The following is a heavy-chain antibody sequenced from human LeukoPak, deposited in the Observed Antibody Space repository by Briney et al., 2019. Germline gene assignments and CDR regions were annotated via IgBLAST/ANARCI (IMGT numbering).Heavy chain of an antibody. CDR2: ISYDGSNK. D-gene: IGHD6-13*01. CDR1: GFTFSSYA. V-gene: IGHV3-30-3*01. CDR3: ARDGAAAGSFDY. J-gene: IGHJ4*02. Sequence: PGGSLRLSCAASGFTFSSYAMHWVRQAPGKGLEGVAVISYDGSNKYYADSVKGRFTISRDNSKNTLYLQMNSLRAEDTAVYYCARDGAAAGSFDYWGQGTLVTVSS.